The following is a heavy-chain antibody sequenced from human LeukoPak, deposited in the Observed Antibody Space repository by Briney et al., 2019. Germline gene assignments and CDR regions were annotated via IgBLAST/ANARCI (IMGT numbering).Heavy chain of an antibody. J-gene: IGHJ6*03. CDR2: IYSGGST. D-gene: IGHD3-22*01. CDR1: GFTVSSNY. V-gene: IGHV3-53*01. Sequence: GGSLRLSCAASGFTVSSNYMSWVRQAPGKGLEWVSVIYSGGSTYYADSVKGRFTISRDNSKNTLYLQMNSLRAEDTAVYYCARDRRDSSGYYYYYYMDVWGKGTTVTMSS. CDR3: ARDRRDSSGYYYYYYMDV.